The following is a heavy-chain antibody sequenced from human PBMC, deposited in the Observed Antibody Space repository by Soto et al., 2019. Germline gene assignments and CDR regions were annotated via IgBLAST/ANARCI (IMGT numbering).Heavy chain of an antibody. V-gene: IGHV4-30-4*01. D-gene: IGHD2-8*01. CDR2: IYYSGST. CDR3: ARAHHCTNGVCYTSVAFDI. CDR1: GGSISRGDYY. J-gene: IGHJ3*02. Sequence: SETLSLTCTVSGGSISRGDYYWSWIRQPPGKGLEWIGYIYYSGSTYYNPSLKSRVTISVDTSKNQFSLKLSSVTAADTAVYYCARAHHCTNGVCYTSVAFDIWGQGTMVTVSS.